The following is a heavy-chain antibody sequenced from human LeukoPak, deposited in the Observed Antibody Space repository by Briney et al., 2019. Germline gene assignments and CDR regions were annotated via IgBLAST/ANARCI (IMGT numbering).Heavy chain of an antibody. CDR1: GASVSGSNYY. J-gene: IGHJ4*02. CDR2: IYYSGST. D-gene: IGHD2-21*01. V-gene: IGHV4-61*05. Sequence: PSETLSLTCAVSGASVSGSNYYWGWIRQPPGKGLEWIGYIYYSGSTNYNPSLKSRVTISIDKSKNQFSLKLSSVTAADTAVYYCATTYSFDYWGQGTLVTVSS. CDR3: ATTYSFDY.